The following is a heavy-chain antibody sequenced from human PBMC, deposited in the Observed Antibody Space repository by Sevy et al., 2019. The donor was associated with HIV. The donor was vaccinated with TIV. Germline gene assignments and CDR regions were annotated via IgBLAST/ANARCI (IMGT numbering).Heavy chain of an antibody. CDR1: GFTFSSYA. Sequence: GGSLRLSCAASGFTFSSYAMSWVRQAPGKGLEWVSAISGSGGSTYYADSVKGRFTISRDNSKNTLYLQMKGLRAEDTAVYYCAKDQGIVVVPAAIEVTEYYGMDVWGQGTTVTVSS. D-gene: IGHD2-2*02. J-gene: IGHJ6*02. CDR2: ISGSGGST. V-gene: IGHV3-23*01. CDR3: AKDQGIVVVPAAIEVTEYYGMDV.